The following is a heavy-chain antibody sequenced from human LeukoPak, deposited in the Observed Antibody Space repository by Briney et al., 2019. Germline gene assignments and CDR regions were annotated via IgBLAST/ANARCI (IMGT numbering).Heavy chain of an antibody. CDR1: GFTFSAYS. V-gene: IGHV3-48*02. CDR2: LSLSSDII. Sequence: PGGSLRLSCAASGFTFSAYSMNWVRQAPGKGLEWISYLSLSSDIIYYADSVKGRFTIPGDKSKNSLYLQMNSLRDEDTAVYYCARDHNWGFDYWGQGTLVTVSS. D-gene: IGHD7-27*01. CDR3: ARDHNWGFDY. J-gene: IGHJ4*02.